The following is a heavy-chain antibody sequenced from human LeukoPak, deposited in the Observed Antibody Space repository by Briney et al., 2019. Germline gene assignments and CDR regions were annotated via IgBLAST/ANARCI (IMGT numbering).Heavy chain of an antibody. Sequence: GGSLRLSCAASRFSFSNYWMHWVRQAPGKGLVWVSRVKSDGSNPSYADSVKGRFTISRDNAENMLYLQMNTLGAEDTAVYYCARDIVSGSGSLDYWGQGTLVTVSS. D-gene: IGHD3-10*01. CDR3: ARDIVSGSGSLDY. CDR2: VKSDGSNP. J-gene: IGHJ4*02. V-gene: IGHV3-74*01. CDR1: RFSFSNYW.